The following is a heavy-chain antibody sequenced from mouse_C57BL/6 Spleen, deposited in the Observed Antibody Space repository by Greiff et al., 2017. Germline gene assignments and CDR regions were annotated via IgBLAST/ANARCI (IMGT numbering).Heavy chain of an antibody. CDR2: INPNNGGT. CDR1: GYTFTDYN. V-gene: IGHV1-22*01. D-gene: IGHD1-1*01. CDR3: VRGDYGSSYVPLYFDV. J-gene: IGHJ1*03. Sequence: EVQLQESGPELVKPGASVKMSCKASGYTFTDYNMHWVKQSHGKSLEWIGYINPNNGGTSYNQKFKGKATLTVNKSSSTAYMELRSLTSEDSAVYYCVRGDYGSSYVPLYFDVWGTGTTVTVSS.